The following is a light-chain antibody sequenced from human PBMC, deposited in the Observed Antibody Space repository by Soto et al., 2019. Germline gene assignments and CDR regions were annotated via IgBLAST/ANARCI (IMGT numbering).Light chain of an antibody. V-gene: IGKV2-28*01. CDR1: QSLLHSNGYNY. CDR3: MQALQTPYT. J-gene: IGKJ2*01. Sequence: DIVMTQSPLSLPVTPGEPASISCRSSQSLLHSNGYNYLDWYLQKPGQSPQLLIYLGSNRASGVPDRFSGSGSGTDFTLKISRVEAEYVGDYYCMQALQTPYTFGQGTKLEIK. CDR2: LGS.